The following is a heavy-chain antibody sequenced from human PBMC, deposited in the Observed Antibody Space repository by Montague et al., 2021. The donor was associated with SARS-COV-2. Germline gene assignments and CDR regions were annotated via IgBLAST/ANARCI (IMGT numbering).Heavy chain of an antibody. Sequence: SLRLSCAASGFTFSSYEMTWVRQAPGKGLEWVSYISNSGTTIYYADSMKGRFTISRDNVKDSLHLQINSLRAEDTAVYYCVRVGVGSTYYFDYWGHGTLVTVSS. CDR2: ISNSGTTI. CDR3: VRVGVGSTYYFDY. V-gene: IGHV3-48*03. J-gene: IGHJ4*01. CDR1: GFTFSSYE. D-gene: IGHD1-26*01.